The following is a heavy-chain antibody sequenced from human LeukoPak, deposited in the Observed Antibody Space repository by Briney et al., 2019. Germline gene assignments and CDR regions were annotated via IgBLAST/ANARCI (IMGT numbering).Heavy chain of an antibody. D-gene: IGHD3-9*01. CDR2: IKQDGSEK. J-gene: IGHJ4*02. CDR1: GFTFSSYW. V-gene: IGHV3-7*01. CDR3: AKGLHYNILTGYRRDYYFDY. Sequence: PGGSLRLSCAASGFTFSSYWMSWVRQAPGKGLEWVANIKQDGSEKYYVDSVKGRFTISRDNSKNTLYLQMNSLRAEDTAVYYCAKGLHYNILTGYRRDYYFDYWGQGTLVTVSS.